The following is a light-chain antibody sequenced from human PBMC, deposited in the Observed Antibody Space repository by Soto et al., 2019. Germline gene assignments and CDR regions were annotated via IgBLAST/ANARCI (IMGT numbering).Light chain of an antibody. CDR2: GAS. CDR3: QQYNSWPQT. V-gene: IGKV3D-15*01. J-gene: IGKJ1*01. CDR1: QSVSSY. Sequence: EMVFTQYPATLSLAPGDRTSLXCRASQSVSSYLAWYQQKPGQAPRLLIYGASSRATGIPDRFSGSGSGTEFTLTISSLQSEDFAVYYCQQYNSWPQTFGQGTKVDIK.